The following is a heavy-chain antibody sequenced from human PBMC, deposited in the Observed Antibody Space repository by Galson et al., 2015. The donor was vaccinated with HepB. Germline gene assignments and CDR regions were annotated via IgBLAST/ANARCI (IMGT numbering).Heavy chain of an antibody. D-gene: IGHD3-10*01. V-gene: IGHV1-18*01. J-gene: IGHJ4*02. CDR3: ARDYDSGSITTGY. CDR1: GYTFTTHG. CDR2: ISPYNGNT. Sequence: SVKVSCKASGYTFTTHGISRVRQAPGQGLEWMGWISPYNGNTNYAQKVQGRVTMTTDTSTSTAYMELRSLRSDDTAVYYCARDYDSGSITTGYWGQGTLVTVSS.